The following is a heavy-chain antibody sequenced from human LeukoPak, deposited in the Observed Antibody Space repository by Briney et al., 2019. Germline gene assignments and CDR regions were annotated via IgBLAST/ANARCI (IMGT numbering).Heavy chain of an antibody. V-gene: IGHV4-61*02. CDR3: ARDLDYYDRTYAYDV. CDR1: GDSISSDISY. J-gene: IGHJ3*01. Sequence: PSETLSLTCTVSGDSISSDISYWSWIRQPAGKELEWIGRVSISGGTNYNPSLRSRVAISVDTSKNQFFLKLSSVTAADTAVYYCARDLDYYDRTYAYDVWGRGTMVTVSS. D-gene: IGHD3-16*01. CDR2: VSISGGT.